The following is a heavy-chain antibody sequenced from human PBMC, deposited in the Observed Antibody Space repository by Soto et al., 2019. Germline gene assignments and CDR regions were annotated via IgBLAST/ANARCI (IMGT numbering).Heavy chain of an antibody. CDR3: AKDYAGDRSSSIHWFDP. Sequence: QVQLVESGGGVVQPGRSLRLSCAASGFTFSSYGMHWVRQAPGKGLEWVAVISYDGSNKYYADSVKGRFTISRDNSKNTLYLQMHSLSAEVTAVYYCAKDYAGDRSSSIHWFDPWGQGTLVTVSS. V-gene: IGHV3-30*18. D-gene: IGHD6-6*01. J-gene: IGHJ5*02. CDR2: ISYDGSNK. CDR1: GFTFSSYG.